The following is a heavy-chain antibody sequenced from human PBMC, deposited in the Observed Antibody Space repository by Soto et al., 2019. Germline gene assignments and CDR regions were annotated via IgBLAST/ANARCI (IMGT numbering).Heavy chain of an antibody. CDR1: GFSVSSNY. Sequence: GGSLRLSCAASGFSVSSNYMTWVRQAPGKGLEWVSFIYSGGSKYYADSVKGRFTISRDSSRNTLYLQMNSLRAEDTAVYFCASRKAEAGTWWDGSFDIWGQGTVVTVSS. CDR3: ASRKAEAGTWWDGSFDI. CDR2: IYSGGSK. V-gene: IGHV3-53*01. J-gene: IGHJ3*02. D-gene: IGHD6-13*01.